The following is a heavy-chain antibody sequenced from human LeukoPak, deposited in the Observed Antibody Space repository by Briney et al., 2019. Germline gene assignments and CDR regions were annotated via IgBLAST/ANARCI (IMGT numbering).Heavy chain of an antibody. Sequence: GGSLRLSCAASGFTFSSYAMHWVRQAPGKGLERVAVISYDGSNKYYADSVKGRFTISRDNAKNTLYLQMNSLRAEDTAVYYCARGGGYSYGSFDYWGQGTLVTVSS. CDR3: ARGGGYSYGSFDY. J-gene: IGHJ4*02. V-gene: IGHV3-30*04. D-gene: IGHD5-18*01. CDR1: GFTFSSYA. CDR2: ISYDGSNK.